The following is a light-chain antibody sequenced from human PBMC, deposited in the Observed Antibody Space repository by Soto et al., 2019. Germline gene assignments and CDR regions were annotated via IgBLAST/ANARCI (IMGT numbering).Light chain of an antibody. J-gene: IGKJ1*01. CDR3: QQYHKWPQT. V-gene: IGKV3-15*01. CDR2: GAS. Sequence: EIVMTQSPATLSVSPGERATLSCRASQSVSSDVAWYQQKPGQAPRLLIYGASTRATGIPARFSGSGSGRDVTLIINSLQSEDFAVYYCQQYHKWPQTFGQGTKVDIK. CDR1: QSVSSD.